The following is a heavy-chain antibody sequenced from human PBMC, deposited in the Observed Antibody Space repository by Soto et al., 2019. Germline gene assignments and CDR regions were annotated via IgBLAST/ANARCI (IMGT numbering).Heavy chain of an antibody. D-gene: IGHD2-15*01. Sequence: ASVKVSCKASGYTFTSYSMHWVRQAPGQGLEWMGIINPSSGRTSYAQNFQGRVTMTSDTSTRIVYMEMSSLKSEDTAVYYCARDHNFGFILYAMDVWGQGTTVTVSS. CDR3: ARDHNFGFILYAMDV. V-gene: IGHV1-46*01. J-gene: IGHJ6*02. CDR2: INPSSGRT. CDR1: GYTFTSYS.